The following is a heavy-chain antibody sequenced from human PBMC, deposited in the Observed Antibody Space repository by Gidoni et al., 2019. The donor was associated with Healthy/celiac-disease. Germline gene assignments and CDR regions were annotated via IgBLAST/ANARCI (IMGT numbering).Heavy chain of an antibody. Sequence: QVQLVQSGAEVKKPGSSVKVSCKASGGTFSSYAISWVRQAPGQGLEWMGGIIPIFGTANYAQKFQGRVTITADESTSTAYMELSSLRSEDTAVYYCARDLRVIGGYDWGSYYYYGMDVWGQGTTVTVSS. V-gene: IGHV1-69*01. D-gene: IGHD5-12*01. CDR2: IIPIFGTA. CDR1: GGTFSSYA. CDR3: ARDLRVIGGYDWGSYYYYGMDV. J-gene: IGHJ6*02.